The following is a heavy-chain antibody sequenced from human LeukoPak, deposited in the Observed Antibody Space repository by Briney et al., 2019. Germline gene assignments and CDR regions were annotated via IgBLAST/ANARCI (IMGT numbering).Heavy chain of an antibody. Sequence: GGSLRLSCAASDFTFSNYGMHWVRQAPGKGLEWVAFIRHDGSNKFYADSVKGRFSISRDNSKNTLYLQMNSLRAEDTAVYYCAKDPSPILELPIYWGQGTLVTVSS. J-gene: IGHJ4*02. V-gene: IGHV3-30*02. D-gene: IGHD1-7*01. CDR1: DFTFSNYG. CDR2: IRHDGSNK. CDR3: AKDPSPILELPIY.